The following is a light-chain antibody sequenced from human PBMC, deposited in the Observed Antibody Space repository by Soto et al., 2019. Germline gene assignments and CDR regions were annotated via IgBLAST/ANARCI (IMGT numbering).Light chain of an antibody. CDR3: QQSYSTPIT. Sequence: DIQMTQFPSSLSASVGDRVTISCRASQIIKTYLNWFQQKPGTAPKLLIYKASTLESGVPSRFSGSGSGTDFTLTISSLQPEDFATYYCQQSYSTPITFGQGTRLEIK. V-gene: IGKV1-39*01. CDR2: KAS. J-gene: IGKJ5*01. CDR1: QIIKTY.